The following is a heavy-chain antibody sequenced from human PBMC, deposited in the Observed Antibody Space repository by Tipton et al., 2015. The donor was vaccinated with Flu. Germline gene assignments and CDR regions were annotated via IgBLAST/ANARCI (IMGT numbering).Heavy chain of an antibody. CDR1: GYSFTSYW. CDR2: IYPGDSDT. J-gene: IGHJ1*01. Sequence: VQLVQSGAEVKKPGESLKISCKGSGYSFTSYWIGWVRQMPGKGLEWMGIIYPGDSDTRYSPSFQGQVTIPADKSISTAYLQWSSLKASDTAMYYCATSTAGVATILSDEYFQHWGQGTLVTVSS. V-gene: IGHV5-51*03. CDR3: ATSTAGVATILSDEYFQH. D-gene: IGHD5-12*01.